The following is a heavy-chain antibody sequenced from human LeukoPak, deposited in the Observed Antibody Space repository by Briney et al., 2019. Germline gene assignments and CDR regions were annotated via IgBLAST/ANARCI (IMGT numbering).Heavy chain of an antibody. CDR1: GFTFDDYA. D-gene: IGHD6-13*01. V-gene: IGHV3-43*02. J-gene: IGHJ4*02. CDR2: ISGGGGST. CDR3: ARMGYSSTLPDY. Sequence: GGSLRLSCAASGFTFDDYAMYWVRQAPGKGLEWVSLISGGGGSTYYADSVKGRFTISRDNAKNSLYLQMNSLRAEDTALYYCARMGYSSTLPDYWGQGTLVTVSS.